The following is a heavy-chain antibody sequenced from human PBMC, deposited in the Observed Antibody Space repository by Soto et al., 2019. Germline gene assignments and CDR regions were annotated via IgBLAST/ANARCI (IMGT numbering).Heavy chain of an antibody. V-gene: IGHV4-34*01. CDR3: ARGRFTMVRRGYPARYFDY. D-gene: IGHD3-10*01. Sequence: SETLSLTCAVYGGSFSGYYLSWIRQPPGKGLEWIGEINHSGSTNYNPSLKSRVTISVDTSKNQFSLKLSSVTAADTAVYYCARGRFTMVRRGYPARYFDYWGQGTLVTVYS. J-gene: IGHJ4*02. CDR2: INHSGST. CDR1: GGSFSGYY.